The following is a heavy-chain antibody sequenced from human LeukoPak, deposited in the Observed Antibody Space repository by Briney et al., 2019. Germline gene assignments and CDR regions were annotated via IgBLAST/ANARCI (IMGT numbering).Heavy chain of an antibody. Sequence: AGGSLRLSCAASGFTFSDHYMDWVRQAPGKGLEWVGRTRDKANSYTTEYAASVKGRFTFSRDDSKNSLYLQMNSLKTEDTAVYYCARNYYDGSAYYYDSWGQGTLVTVSS. CDR3: ARNYYDGSAYYYDS. D-gene: IGHD3-22*01. CDR2: TRDKANSYTT. CDR1: GFTFSDHY. V-gene: IGHV3-72*01. J-gene: IGHJ5*01.